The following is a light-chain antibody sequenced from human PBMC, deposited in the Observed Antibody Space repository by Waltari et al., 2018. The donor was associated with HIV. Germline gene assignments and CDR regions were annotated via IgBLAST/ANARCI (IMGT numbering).Light chain of an antibody. CDR3: QQYYSTPPT. Sequence: DIVMAQSPHSLALSLCDRATCNCKSTQSIFYSSRNANYLAWYQQKPGQSPKLLIYWASSRASGVPDRFSGSGSRTDFTLGISSLQSEDVAVYFCQQYYSTPPTFGQGTRVEIK. CDR2: WAS. J-gene: IGKJ1*01. V-gene: IGKV4-1*01. CDR1: QSIFYSSRNANY.